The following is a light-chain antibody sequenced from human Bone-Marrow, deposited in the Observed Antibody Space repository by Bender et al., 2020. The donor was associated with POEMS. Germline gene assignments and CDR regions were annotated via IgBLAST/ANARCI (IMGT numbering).Light chain of an antibody. J-gene: IGLJ1*01. CDR1: SSDIGVSNY. V-gene: IGLV2-14*03. CDR2: DVH. CDR3: CAYSGTSTRYV. Sequence: QSALTQPASVSGSPGQSITISCIGTSSDIGVSNYVSWYQQHPGKAPKLLIYDVHYRPSGVSSRFSGSKSGNAASLTISGLQTEDEADYHCCAYSGTSTRYVFGTGTKVTVL.